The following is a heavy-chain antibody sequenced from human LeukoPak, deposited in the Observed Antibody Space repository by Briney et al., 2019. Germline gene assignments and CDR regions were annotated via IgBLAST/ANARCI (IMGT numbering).Heavy chain of an antibody. V-gene: IGHV3-23*01. CDR3: AEDREWLVRWYFDY. CDR2: ISGGSEDS. Sequence: PGGSLRLSCTASGFTFDSYAMSWVRQAPGKGLEWVSSISGGSEDSYVADSVKGRFTISRDNSKNTLYLQMNSLRAEDTAVYYCAEDREWLVRWYFDYWGQGTLVTVSS. J-gene: IGHJ4*02. CDR1: GFTFDSYA. D-gene: IGHD6-19*01.